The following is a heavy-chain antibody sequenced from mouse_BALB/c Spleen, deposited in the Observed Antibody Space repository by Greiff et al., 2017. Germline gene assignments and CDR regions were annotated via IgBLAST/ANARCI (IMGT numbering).Heavy chain of an antibody. CDR3: ARTYYGNPYYAMDY. CDR1: GYTFTSYY. J-gene: IGHJ4*01. V-gene: IGHV1-53*01. Sequence: QVQLQQSGAELVKPGASVKLSCKASGYTFTSYYMYWVKQRPGQGLEWIGEINPSNGGTNFNEKFKDKATLTADKSSSTVYMELSRLTSEDSAVYFCARTYYGNPYYAMDYWGQGTSVTVSS. D-gene: IGHD2-10*01. CDR2: INPSNGGT.